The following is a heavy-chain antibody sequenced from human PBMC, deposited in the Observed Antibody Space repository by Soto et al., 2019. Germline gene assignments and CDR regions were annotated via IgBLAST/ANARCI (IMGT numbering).Heavy chain of an antibody. CDR2: ISSSGRTI. J-gene: IGHJ4*02. CDR3: ARSGYNWNDGARGYFDY. CDR1: GFTFSSYE. D-gene: IGHD1-20*01. Sequence: EVQLVESGGGLVQPGGSLTLSCAASGFTFSSYEMNWVRQAPGKGLEWVSYISSSGRTIYYADSVKGRFTISRDNAKNSLYLQLNSLRAEDTAVYYCARSGYNWNDGARGYFDYWGQGTLVTVSS. V-gene: IGHV3-48*03.